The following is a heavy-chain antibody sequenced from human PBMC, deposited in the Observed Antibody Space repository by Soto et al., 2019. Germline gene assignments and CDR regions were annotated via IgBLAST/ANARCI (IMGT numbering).Heavy chain of an antibody. J-gene: IGHJ4*02. CDR3: AKVVVAANRNNEFDS. CDR1: GFSINSNNYY. CDR2: IYYDGRT. D-gene: IGHD2-15*01. V-gene: IGHV4-39*02. Sequence: SETXSLTCTVSGFSINSNNYYLSWIRQPPGKGLAWIASIYYDGRTYYNPSLKSRVSISVDKSKNHFSLKLSSATAADTAVYYCAKVVVAANRNNEFDSWGQGTLVTVSS.